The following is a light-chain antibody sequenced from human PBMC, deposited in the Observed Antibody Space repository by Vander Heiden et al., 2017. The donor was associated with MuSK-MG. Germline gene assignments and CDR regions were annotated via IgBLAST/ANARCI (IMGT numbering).Light chain of an antibody. CDR2: GAS. CDR1: QSVSSSY. CDR3: QQYGSSSWT. J-gene: IGKJ1*01. Sequence: EIELTQSPGTLSLSPAERATLSCRASQSVSSSYLAWYQQKPGQAPRLLIYGASSRATGIPDRFSGSGSGTDFTLTISRLEPEDFAVYYCQQYGSSSWTFGQGTKVEIK. V-gene: IGKV3-20*01.